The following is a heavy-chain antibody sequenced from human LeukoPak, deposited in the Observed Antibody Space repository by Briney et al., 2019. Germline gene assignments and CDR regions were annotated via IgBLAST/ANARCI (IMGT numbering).Heavy chain of an antibody. Sequence: PGGSLRLSCTASGFPFSDYYVTWIRQPPGKGLEWIGYIYYSGSTNYNPSLKSRVTISVDTSKNQFSLKLSSVTAADTAVYYCAREGRYCSGGSCYSGHYYYGMDVRGQGTTVTVSS. J-gene: IGHJ6*02. D-gene: IGHD2-15*01. V-gene: IGHV4-59*01. CDR2: IYYSGST. CDR3: AREGRYCSGGSCYSGHYYYGMDV. CDR1: GFPFSDYY.